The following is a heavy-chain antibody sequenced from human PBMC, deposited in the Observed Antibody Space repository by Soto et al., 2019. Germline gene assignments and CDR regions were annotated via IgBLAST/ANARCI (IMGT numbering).Heavy chain of an antibody. CDR3: ARVIAAAFPYYYYGMDV. CDR1: GYTFTSYY. Sequence: ASVKVSCKASGYTFTSYYMHWVRQAPGQGLEWMGIINPSGGSTSYAQKFQGRVTMTRDTSTSTVYMELSSLRSEDTAVYYCARVIAAAFPYYYYGMDVWGQGTTVTVSS. V-gene: IGHV1-46*01. D-gene: IGHD6-13*01. CDR2: INPSGGST. J-gene: IGHJ6*02.